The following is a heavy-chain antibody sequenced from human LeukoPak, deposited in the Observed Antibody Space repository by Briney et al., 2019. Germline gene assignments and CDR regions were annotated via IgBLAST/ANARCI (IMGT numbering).Heavy chain of an antibody. J-gene: IGHJ4*02. Sequence: QSGGSLRLSCAASGFTFGSYWMHWVRQAPGKGLVWVSCINSDGSTTTYADSVKGRFTISRDNARNTLYLQMNSLRAEDTAVYYCARLLGTTSDFDCWGQGTLVTVSS. CDR1: GFTFGSYW. CDR3: ARLLGTTSDFDC. D-gene: IGHD1-14*01. CDR2: INSDGSTT. V-gene: IGHV3-74*01.